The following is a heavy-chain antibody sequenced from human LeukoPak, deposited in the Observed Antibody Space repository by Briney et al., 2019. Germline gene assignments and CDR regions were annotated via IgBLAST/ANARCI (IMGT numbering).Heavy chain of an antibody. CDR1: GYTFTSYA. V-gene: IGHV1-2*02. CDR2: INPNSGGT. J-gene: IGHJ5*02. Sequence: ASVKVSCKASGYTFTSYAMNWVRQAPGQGLEWMGWINPNSGGTNYAQKFQGRVTMTRDTSISTAYMELSRLRSDDTAVYYCARTRRGSAFDPWGQGTLVTVSS. D-gene: IGHD1-26*01. CDR3: ARTRRGSAFDP.